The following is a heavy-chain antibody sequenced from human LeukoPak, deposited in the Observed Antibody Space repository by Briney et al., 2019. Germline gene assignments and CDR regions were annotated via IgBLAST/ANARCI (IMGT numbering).Heavy chain of an antibody. D-gene: IGHD2-21*02. CDR1: GGSISSYY. CDR2: IYYSGST. CDR3: ARRTIRLHAFDI. J-gene: IGHJ3*02. V-gene: IGHV4-59*08. Sequence: SETLSLTCTVSGGSISSYYWSWIRQPPGKGLEWIGYIYYSGSTNYNPSLKSRVTISVDTSKNQFSLKLSSVTAADTAVYYCARRTIRLHAFDIWGQGTMVTVSS.